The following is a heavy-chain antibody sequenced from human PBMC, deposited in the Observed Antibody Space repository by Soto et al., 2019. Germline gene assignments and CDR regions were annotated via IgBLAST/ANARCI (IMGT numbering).Heavy chain of an antibody. J-gene: IGHJ5*02. Sequence: SEPLSLTCTVSGGSISGSSYYWGWIRQPPGKGLEWIGNIYLSGTTYYNPSLKSRVTISYDTSKNQFSLNLRSVTAADTAVYYCARPLRSSSGPSNWFDPWGQGTLVTVSS. D-gene: IGHD6-19*01. CDR2: IYLSGTT. CDR3: ARPLRSSSGPSNWFDP. V-gene: IGHV4-39*01. CDR1: GGSISGSSYY.